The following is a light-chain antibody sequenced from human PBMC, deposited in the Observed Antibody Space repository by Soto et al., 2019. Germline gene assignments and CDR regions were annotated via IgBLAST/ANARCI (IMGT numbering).Light chain of an antibody. CDR1: QSVSSSY. CDR2: GAS. CDR3: QQYGSSPLT. Sequence: EIVLTQSPATLSLSPVERVTISCRSSQSVSSSYLAWYQQKPGQAPRLLIYGASSRATGIPDRFSGSGSGTDFTLTISRLEPEDFAVYYCQQYGSSPLTFGGGTKVDIK. J-gene: IGKJ4*01. V-gene: IGKV3-20*01.